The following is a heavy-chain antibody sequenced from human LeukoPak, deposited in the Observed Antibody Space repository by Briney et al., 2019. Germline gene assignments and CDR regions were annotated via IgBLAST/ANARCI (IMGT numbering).Heavy chain of an antibody. CDR2: INHSGST. Sequence: SSETLSLTCAVYGGSFSGYYWSWIRQPPGKGLEWIGEINHSGSTNYNPSLKSRVTISVDTSKNQFSLKLSSVTAADTAVYYCARVRVGFSEWLIRYYFDYWGQGTLVTVSS. CDR3: ARVRVGFSEWLIRYYFDY. CDR1: GGSFSGYY. J-gene: IGHJ4*02. V-gene: IGHV4-34*01. D-gene: IGHD3-3*01.